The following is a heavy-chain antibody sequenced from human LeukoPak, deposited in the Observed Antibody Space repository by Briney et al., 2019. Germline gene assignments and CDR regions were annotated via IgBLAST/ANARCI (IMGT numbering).Heavy chain of an antibody. CDR1: GASISNYH. J-gene: IGHJ4*02. CDR3: ARKDGDY. Sequence: SETLSLTCSVSGASISNYHWTWIRQPADKGPEWVGLIYTSGNTNYNPSLKSRVTISVDKSKNQLSLKLNSVTAADTAVYYCARKDGDYWGQGIMVTVSS. V-gene: IGHV4-4*07. CDR2: IYTSGNT.